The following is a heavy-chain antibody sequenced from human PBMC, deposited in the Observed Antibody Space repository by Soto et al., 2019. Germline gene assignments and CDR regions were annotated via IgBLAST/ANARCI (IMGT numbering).Heavy chain of an antibody. CDR3: AKENADYYGKSGLVDX. CDR2: ISCSGDST. V-gene: IGHV3-23*01. D-gene: IGHD3-10*01. J-gene: IGHJ4*02. Sequence: PGGSLRLSFAASGFTFSRYAMGWVRQAPGKGLEWVSSISCSGDSTSYVYSVKVRFTISRDNSNNTLYLQMNSLRAEDTAVYYCAKENADYYGKSGLVDXWGQGTLFTVSX. CDR1: GFTFSRYA.